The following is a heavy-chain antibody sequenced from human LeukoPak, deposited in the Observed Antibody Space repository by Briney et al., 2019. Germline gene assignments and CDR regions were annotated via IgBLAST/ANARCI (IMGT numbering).Heavy chain of an antibody. J-gene: IGHJ6*03. V-gene: IGHV3-23*01. D-gene: IGHD3-3*01. CDR3: AKELRFLEWLLAGTWYMDV. Sequence: GGSLRLSCAAVGFPFSSYAMSWARQAPGKGLEWVSAISGSGGSTYYADSVKGRYTISRDNSRYTLYLQMNILRAEDTSVYYCAKELRFLEWLLAGTWYMDVWGKGTTVSVSS. CDR1: GFPFSSYA. CDR2: ISGSGGST.